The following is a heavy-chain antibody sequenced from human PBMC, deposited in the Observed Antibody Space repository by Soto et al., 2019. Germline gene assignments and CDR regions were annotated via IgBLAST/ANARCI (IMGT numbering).Heavy chain of an antibody. CDR3: ARGRGYSYGYRGGNDY. CDR2: INHSGST. D-gene: IGHD5-18*01. CDR1: GRSFSGYY. Sequence: SETLSLTCAVYGRSFSGYYWSWIRQPPGKGLEWIGEINHSGSTNYNPSLKSRVTISVDTSKNQFSLKLSSVTAADTAVYYCARGRGYSYGYRGGNDYWGQGTLVTVSS. V-gene: IGHV4-34*01. J-gene: IGHJ4*02.